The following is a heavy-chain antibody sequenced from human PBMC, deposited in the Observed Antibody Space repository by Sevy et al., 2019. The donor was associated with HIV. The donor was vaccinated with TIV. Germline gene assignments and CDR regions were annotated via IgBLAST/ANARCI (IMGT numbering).Heavy chain of an antibody. V-gene: IGHV3-7*01. J-gene: IGHJ4*02. Sequence: GGSLRLSCAASGFTFSANWMNWVRQAPGKGLEWVANIKADGSDKYYVDSVEGRFTISRDNAKNLLFLQMNSLRVEDTAVYYCTTDSKKRGLSALLDYWGQGTLVTVSS. CDR2: IKADGSDK. D-gene: IGHD3-10*01. CDR1: GFTFSANW. CDR3: TTDSKKRGLSALLDY.